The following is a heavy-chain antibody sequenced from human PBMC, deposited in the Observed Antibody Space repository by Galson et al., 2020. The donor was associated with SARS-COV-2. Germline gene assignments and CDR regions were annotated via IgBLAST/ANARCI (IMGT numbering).Heavy chain of an antibody. CDR1: GFPLSTSGVG. J-gene: IGHJ5*02. CDR3: AHRSITMVRGSFDP. V-gene: IGHV2-5*02. D-gene: IGHD3-10*01. Sequence: SGPTLVNPTQPLTLTCTFSGFPLSTSGVGVGWIRQPPGKALEWLALIYWDDDKRYSPSLKSRLTITKDTSKNQVVLTVTNMDPVDTATYYCAHRSITMVRGSFDPWGQGTLVTVSS. CDR2: IYWDDDK.